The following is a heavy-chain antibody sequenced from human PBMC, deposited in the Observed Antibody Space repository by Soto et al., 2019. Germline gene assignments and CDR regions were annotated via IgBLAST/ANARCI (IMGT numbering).Heavy chain of an antibody. J-gene: IGHJ4*02. Sequence: GGSLRLSCTASGFTFSNYAMSWVRQAPGKGLEWVSAITRTDSTYYADSVKGRFTTSRDNSRNTLYLQMNSLGAEDAALYYCAKALVGEVGATDYWGQGTLVPVSS. CDR1: GFTFSNYA. D-gene: IGHD1-26*01. CDR2: ITRTDST. CDR3: AKALVGEVGATDY. V-gene: IGHV3-23*01.